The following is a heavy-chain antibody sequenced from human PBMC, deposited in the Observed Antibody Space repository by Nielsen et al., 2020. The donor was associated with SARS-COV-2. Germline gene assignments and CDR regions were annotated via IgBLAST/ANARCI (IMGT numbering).Heavy chain of an antibody. Sequence: GGSLRLSCIVSGGPISSFYWSWVRQAPGKGLEWVSSISGNGGATNYADSVKARFTISRDNSRNTLYLQMNSLRVEDTAIYYCAKFTRVSSNWSNFHYWGQGTLVTVSS. V-gene: IGHV3-23*01. CDR3: AKFTRVSSNWSNFHY. CDR1: GGPISSFY. CDR2: ISGNGGAT. J-gene: IGHJ4*02. D-gene: IGHD6-13*01.